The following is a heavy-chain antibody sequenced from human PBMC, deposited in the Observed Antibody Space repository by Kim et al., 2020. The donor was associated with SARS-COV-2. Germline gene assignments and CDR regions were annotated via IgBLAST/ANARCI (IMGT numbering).Heavy chain of an antibody. CDR2: IYYSGST. CDR3: ARVLLLPQLGPEDTAMPDADAFDI. CDR1: GGSISSGGYY. D-gene: IGHD5-18*01. V-gene: IGHV4-31*03. Sequence: SETLSLTCTVSGGSISSGGYYWSWIRQHPGKGLEWIGYIYYSGSTYYNPSLKSRVTISVDTSKNQFSLKLSSVTAADTAVYYCARVLLLPQLGPEDTAMPDADAFDIWGQGTMVTVSS. J-gene: IGHJ3*02.